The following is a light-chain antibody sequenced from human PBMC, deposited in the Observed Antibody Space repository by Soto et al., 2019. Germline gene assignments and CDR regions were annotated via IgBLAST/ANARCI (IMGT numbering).Light chain of an antibody. CDR2: EVS. Sequence: QSVLTQPASVSGSPGQSITISCTGSSSDVGAYNYVSWYQQYPGNAPKLVIYEVSNRPSGVSDRFSGSKSGNTASLTISGLQAEDEADYYCSSYTSTSSYVFATGTKVTV. J-gene: IGLJ1*01. V-gene: IGLV2-14*01. CDR3: SSYTSTSSYV. CDR1: SSDVGAYNY.